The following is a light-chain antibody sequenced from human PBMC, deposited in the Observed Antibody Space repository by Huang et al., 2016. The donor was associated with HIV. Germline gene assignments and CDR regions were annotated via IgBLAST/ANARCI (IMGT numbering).Light chain of an antibody. CDR2: LGS. J-gene: IGKJ2*01. CDR1: QSLLHSNGYNY. CDR3: MQSLQTPPYT. Sequence: DIVMTQSPLSLAVTPGEPASISCRSSQSLLHSNGYNYLDWFLQKPGQSPQLLIYLGSHRASGVPDRFSGSGSGTDCALKISRVEADDVGIYYCMQSLQTPPYTFGQGTKLEIK. V-gene: IGKV2-28*01.